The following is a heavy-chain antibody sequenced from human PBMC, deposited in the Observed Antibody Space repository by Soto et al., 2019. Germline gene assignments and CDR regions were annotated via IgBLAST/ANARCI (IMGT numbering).Heavy chain of an antibody. CDR2: ISGSGGST. D-gene: IGHD5-12*01. CDR1: GFTFSSYA. V-gene: IGHV3-23*01. CDR3: ANKARVATKTSDY. Sequence: GGSLRLSCAASGFTFSSYAMSWVRQAPGKGLEWVSAISGSGGSTYYEDSVKGRFTISRDNSKNTLHLQMNRLRAEDTAVYYCANKARVATKTSDYWGPGTMVTVSS. J-gene: IGHJ4*02.